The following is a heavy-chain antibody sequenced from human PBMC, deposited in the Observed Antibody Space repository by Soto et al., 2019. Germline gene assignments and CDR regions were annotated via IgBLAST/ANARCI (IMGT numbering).Heavy chain of an antibody. J-gene: IGHJ6*03. D-gene: IGHD3-3*01. CDR2: IGSNGSNK. CDR1: GFMISGYS. Sequence: PGGSLRLSCAASGFMISGYSMTWVRQAPGKGLEWVAVIGSNGSNKYYADSVKGRFTISRDNSKNTLYLQMNSLRAEDTAVYYCARTYYDFIYYMDVWGKGTTVTVSS. CDR3: ARTYYDFIYYMDV. V-gene: IGHV3-33*08.